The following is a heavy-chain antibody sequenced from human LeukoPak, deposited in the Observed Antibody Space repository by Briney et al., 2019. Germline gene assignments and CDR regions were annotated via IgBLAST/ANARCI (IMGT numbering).Heavy chain of an antibody. CDR1: GGTFSSYA. J-gene: IGHJ4*02. Sequence: ASVKVSCKASGGTFSSYAISWVRQAPGQGLEWIGRIIPILGIANYAQKFQGRVTITADKSTSTAYMELSSLRSEDTAVYYCARVKGRYYYGSGSYLPADYAADYWGQGTLVTVSS. D-gene: IGHD3-10*01. V-gene: IGHV1-69*04. CDR3: ARVKGRYYYGSGSYLPADYAADY. CDR2: IIPILGIA.